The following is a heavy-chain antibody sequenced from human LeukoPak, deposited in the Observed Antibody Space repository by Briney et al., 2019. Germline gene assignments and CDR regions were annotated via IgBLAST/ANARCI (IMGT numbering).Heavy chain of an antibody. J-gene: IGHJ4*02. D-gene: IGHD5-18*01. V-gene: IGHV3-48*04. CDR1: GFTFSSYS. CDR3: ARGVRGYSYGYADF. Sequence: GGSLRLSCAASGFTFSSYSMNWVRQAPGKGLEWVSYISSSSSTIYYSDSVKGRFTISRDNAKNSLYLHMNSLRAEDTAVYYCARGVRGYSYGYADFWGQGTLVTVSS. CDR2: ISSSSSTI.